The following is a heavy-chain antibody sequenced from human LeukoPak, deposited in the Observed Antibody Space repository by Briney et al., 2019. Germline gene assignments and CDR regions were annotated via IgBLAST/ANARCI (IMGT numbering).Heavy chain of an antibody. Sequence: GGSLRLSCAASGFTFSSYAMSWVRQAPGKGLEWVSAISGSGGSTYYADSVKGRFTISRDNFKNTLYPQMNSLRAEDTAVYYCAKRDDYGAHNGGDYWGQGTLVTVSS. CDR2: ISGSGGST. V-gene: IGHV3-23*01. CDR1: GFTFSSYA. CDR3: AKRDDYGAHNGGDY. D-gene: IGHD4-17*01. J-gene: IGHJ4*02.